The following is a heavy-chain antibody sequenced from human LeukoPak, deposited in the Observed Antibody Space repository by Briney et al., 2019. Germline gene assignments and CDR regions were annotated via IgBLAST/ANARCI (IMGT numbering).Heavy chain of an antibody. J-gene: IGHJ4*02. CDR2: IEPNSGGT. Sequence: ASVKVSCKASGYTFTGHYMHWIRQAPGQGLEWMGWIEPNSGGTHFAQKFQGRLAVSRDTSISTAYMELSRLSSDDTAIYYCARDENWGPDYWGQGTLVTVSS. CDR3: ARDENWGPDY. CDR1: GYTFTGHY. D-gene: IGHD7-27*01. V-gene: IGHV1-2*02.